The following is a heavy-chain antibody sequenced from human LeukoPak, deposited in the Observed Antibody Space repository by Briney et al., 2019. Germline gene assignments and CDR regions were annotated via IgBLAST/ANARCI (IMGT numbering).Heavy chain of an antibody. CDR3: TTLTDLPQFDY. V-gene: IGHV3-15*01. CDR1: GFTFNNAW. CDR2: IKSRTDGGTT. J-gene: IGHJ4*02. Sequence: GGSLRVSCTASGFTFNNAWMTWVRQAPGKGLEWVGRIKSRTDGGTTDYAAPVKDRFTISRDDSKNTLYLQMNSLKTEDTAVYYCTTLTDLPQFDYWGQGTLVTVSS.